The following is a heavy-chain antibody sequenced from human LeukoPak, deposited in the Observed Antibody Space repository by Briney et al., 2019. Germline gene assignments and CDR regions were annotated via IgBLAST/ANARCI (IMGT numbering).Heavy chain of an antibody. Sequence: SETLSLTCTVSGGSISSYYWSWIRRPPGKGLEWIGYIYYSGSTNYNPSLKSRVTISVDTSKNQFSLKLSSVTAADTAVYYCARNGTSGTAMVNYYYYYMDVWGKGTTVTVSS. D-gene: IGHD5-18*01. CDR3: ARNGTSGTAMVNYYYYYMDV. V-gene: IGHV4-59*08. CDR1: GGSISSYY. CDR2: IYYSGST. J-gene: IGHJ6*03.